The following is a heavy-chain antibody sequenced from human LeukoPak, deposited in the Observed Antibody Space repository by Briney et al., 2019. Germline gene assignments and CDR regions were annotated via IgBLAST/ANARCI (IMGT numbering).Heavy chain of an antibody. CDR1: GYIFTSYW. J-gene: IGHJ6*03. Sequence: GTSLKISCKGSGYIFTSYWIGWVRQMPGKGLEWMGIIYPGDSDTRYSPSFQGQVTISADESISTAYLQWISLKASDTAIYYCARLGGGVHCSGGSCYSGEGYYYYYYMDVWGKGTTVTVSS. CDR3: ARLGGGVHCSGGSCYSGEGYYYYYYMDV. V-gene: IGHV5-51*01. CDR2: IYPGDSDT. D-gene: IGHD2-15*01.